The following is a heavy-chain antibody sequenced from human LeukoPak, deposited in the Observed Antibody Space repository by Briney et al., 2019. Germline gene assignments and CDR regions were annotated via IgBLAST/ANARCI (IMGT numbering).Heavy chain of an antibody. D-gene: IGHD6-19*01. V-gene: IGHV3-7*01. CDR2: INQDGSEK. J-gene: IGHJ4*02. CDR3: ARGISGWYQSNIFDY. CDR1: GFTFSSYW. Sequence: PGGSLRLSCAVSGFTFSSYWMSWVRQAPGKGLEWVANINQDGSEKYYVDSVKGRFTISRDNAKNSLYLQMNSLRAEDTAVYYCARGISGWYQSNIFDYWGQGTLVTVSS.